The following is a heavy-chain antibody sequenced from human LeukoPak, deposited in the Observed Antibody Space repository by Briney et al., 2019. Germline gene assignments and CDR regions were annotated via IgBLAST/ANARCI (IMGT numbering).Heavy chain of an antibody. D-gene: IGHD3-16*02. J-gene: IGHJ4*02. CDR3: AGDLRLGELSLRYYFDY. CDR1: GGSISSYY. Sequence: NPLETLSLTCTVSGGSISSYYWSWIRQPAGKGLEWIGRIHTSGSTNYNPSLKSRVTMSVDTSKNQFSLKLSSVTPADTAVYYCAGDLRLGELSLRYYFDYWGQGTLVTVSS. CDR2: IHTSGST. V-gene: IGHV4-4*07.